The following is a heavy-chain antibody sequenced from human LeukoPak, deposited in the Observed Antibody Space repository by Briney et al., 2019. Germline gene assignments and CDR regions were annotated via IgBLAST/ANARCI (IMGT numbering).Heavy chain of an antibody. CDR1: GGSISRSSYY. J-gene: IGHJ4*02. Sequence: SETLSLTCTVSGGSISRSSYYWGWIRQPPGKGLEWIATIYYSGSTYYNTSLKSRVTISADTSKNQFSLKLSSVTAADTAVYYCARLTSGHFDYWGQGTLVTVSS. V-gene: IGHV4-39*01. CDR3: ARLTSGHFDY. D-gene: IGHD3-10*01. CDR2: IYYSGST.